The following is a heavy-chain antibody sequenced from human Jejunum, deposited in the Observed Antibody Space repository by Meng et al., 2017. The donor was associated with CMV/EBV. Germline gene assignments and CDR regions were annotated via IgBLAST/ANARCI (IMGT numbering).Heavy chain of an antibody. CDR2: INPDSGGT. J-gene: IGHJ6*02. V-gene: IGHV1-2*02. D-gene: IGHD3-3*01. CDR3: ARDLRFLGRSYGMDV. Sequence: EYTFTDYYMQWVRQAPGQGLEWMGWINPDSGGTNYAQKVSGRVTMIWDTSISTAYMELNRLRSDDTAVYYCARDLRFLGRSYGMDVWGQGTTVTVSS. CDR1: EYTFTDYY.